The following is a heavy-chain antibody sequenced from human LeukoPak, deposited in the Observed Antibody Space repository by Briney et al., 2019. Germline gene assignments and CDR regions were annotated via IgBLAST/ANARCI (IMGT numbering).Heavy chain of an antibody. CDR2: MNPNSGNT. V-gene: IGHV1-8*01. D-gene: IGHD6-13*01. CDR3: ARVGYSSSWDYYYYGMDV. CDR1: GYTFTSYD. Sequence: ASVKVSCKASGYTFTSYDINWVRQATGQGLEWMGWMNPNSGNTGYAQKFQGRVTMTRNTSISTAHMELSSLRSEDTAVYYCARVGYSSSWDYYYYGMDVWGQGTTVTVSS. J-gene: IGHJ6*02.